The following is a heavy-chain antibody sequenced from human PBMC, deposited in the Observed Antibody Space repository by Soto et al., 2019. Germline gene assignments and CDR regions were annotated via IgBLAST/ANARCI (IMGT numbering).Heavy chain of an antibody. CDR3: ARGRRRGIDY. CDR1: GFTFSSYA. Sequence: GGSLRLSCAASGFTFSSYAMHWVRQAPGKGLEWVAVISYDGSNKYYADSVKGRFTISRENSKNTLYLQMNSLRAEDTAVYYCARGRRRGIDYWGQGTLVTVSS. CDR2: ISYDGSNK. J-gene: IGHJ4*02. D-gene: IGHD2-21*01. V-gene: IGHV3-30-3*01.